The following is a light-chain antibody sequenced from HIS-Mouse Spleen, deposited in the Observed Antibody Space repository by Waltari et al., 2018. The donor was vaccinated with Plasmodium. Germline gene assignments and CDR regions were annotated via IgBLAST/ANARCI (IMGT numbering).Light chain of an antibody. J-gene: IGKJ2*01. CDR3: QQYYSTPYT. CDR1: QSVSSN. V-gene: IGKV3-15*01. CDR2: GAS. Sequence: EIVMTQSPATLSVSPGDRATLSCRASQSVSSNLAWYQQKPGQAPRLLIYGASTRATGIPARFSGSGSGTEFTLTISSLQAEDVAVYYCQQYYSTPYTFGQGTKLEIK.